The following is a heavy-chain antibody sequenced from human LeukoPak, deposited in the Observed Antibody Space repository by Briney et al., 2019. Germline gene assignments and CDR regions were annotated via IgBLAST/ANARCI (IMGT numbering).Heavy chain of an antibody. D-gene: IGHD2-21*02. V-gene: IGHV4-61*05. CDR3: ARRHQLGGDRHYWYFDL. Sequence: SQTLSLTRTVSGGSISSGYYWGWIRQPPGKGLEWIGYIYYSGSTNYNPSLKSRVTISVDTSKNQFSLKLSSVTAADTAVYYWARRHQLGGDRHYWYFDLWGRGTLVTVSS. CDR2: IYYSGST. CDR1: GGSISSGYY. J-gene: IGHJ2*01.